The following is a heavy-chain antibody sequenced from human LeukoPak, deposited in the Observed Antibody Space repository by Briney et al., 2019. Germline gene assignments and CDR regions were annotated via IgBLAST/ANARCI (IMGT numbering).Heavy chain of an antibody. CDR3: AGYSSGWSSGGGY. J-gene: IGHJ4*02. V-gene: IGHV4-39*01. CDR1: GGSISSLTYY. D-gene: IGHD6-19*01. Sequence: PSETLSLTCTVSGGSISSLTYYWGRIRQPPGKGLEWIASIYCSGTTYYSPSLKSRVTISVNRSNNQFSLRLSSVTAADTAVYFCAGYSSGWSSGGGYWGQGTLVTVSS. CDR2: IYCSGTT.